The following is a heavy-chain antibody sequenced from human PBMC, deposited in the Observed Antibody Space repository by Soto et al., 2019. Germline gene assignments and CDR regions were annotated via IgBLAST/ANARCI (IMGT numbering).Heavy chain of an antibody. V-gene: IGHV3-30-3*01. CDR3: ASLYSSGWYDDYEGPAFDY. Sequence: VQPGRSLRLSCAASGFTFSSYAMHWVRQAPGKGLEWVAVISYDGSNKYYADSVKGRFTISRDNSKNTLYLQMNSLRAEDTAVYYCASLYSSGWYDDYEGPAFDYWGQGTLVTVSS. CDR2: ISYDGSNK. CDR1: GFTFSSYA. J-gene: IGHJ4*02. D-gene: IGHD6-19*01.